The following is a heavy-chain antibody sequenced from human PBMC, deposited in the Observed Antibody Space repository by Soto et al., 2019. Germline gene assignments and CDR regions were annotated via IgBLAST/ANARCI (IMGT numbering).Heavy chain of an antibody. D-gene: IGHD2-15*01. CDR2: IIPIFGTA. J-gene: IGHJ6*02. Sequence: WASVKVSCKASGGTFSSYAISWVRQAPGQGLEWMGGIIPIFGTANYAQKFQGRVTITADESTSTAYMELSSLRSEDTAVYYCARVLPGGCSGGSCYPAPYYYYYYYGMDVWGQGTTVTVSS. CDR3: ARVLPGGCSGGSCYPAPYYYYYYYGMDV. V-gene: IGHV1-69*13. CDR1: GGTFSSYA.